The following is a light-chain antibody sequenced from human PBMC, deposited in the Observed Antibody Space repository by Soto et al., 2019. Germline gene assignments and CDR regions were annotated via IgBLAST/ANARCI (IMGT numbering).Light chain of an antibody. CDR2: AAS. J-gene: IGKJ1*01. Sequence: AIQMTQSPSSLSASVGDRVTITCRASQGIRIHLGWYQQTPGKAPKLLIYAASRLQTGVPSRFSGSGSGTDFTLTISSLQPEAFATYYCLQDYVYPRTFGPGTKVDIK. CDR3: LQDYVYPRT. V-gene: IGKV1-6*02. CDR1: QGIRIH.